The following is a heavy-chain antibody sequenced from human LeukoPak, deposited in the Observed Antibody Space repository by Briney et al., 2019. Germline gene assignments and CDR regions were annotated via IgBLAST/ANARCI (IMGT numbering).Heavy chain of an antibody. Sequence: SETLSLTCSVSGDSVTSFYWNWIRQPPGKGLEWIGYVSSDGTTNFTPSLRSRLIMSVDTAKNDISLILTSVTGADTAIYYCARLDCFVEGCYNHWGRGTLVTVSS. CDR1: GDSVTSFY. V-gene: IGHV4-59*08. CDR3: ARLDCFVEGCYNH. D-gene: IGHD2-15*01. CDR2: VSSDGTT. J-gene: IGHJ4*02.